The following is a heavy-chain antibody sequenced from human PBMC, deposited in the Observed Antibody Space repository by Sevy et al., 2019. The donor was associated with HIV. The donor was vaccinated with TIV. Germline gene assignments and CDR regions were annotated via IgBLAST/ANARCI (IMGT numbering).Heavy chain of an antibody. CDR2: IHHSGST. CDR1: GASISSTIYY. D-gene: IGHD3-22*01. J-gene: IGHJ3*02. CDR3: AKHCSHYFDNSGYGEAFDI. V-gene: IGHV4-39*01. Sequence: SETLSLTCSVSGASISSTIYYWAWIRQSPGKGLEWFGSIHHSGSTYYNLSLKSRVTISVDTSKNQFSLKMNSVTSADTAVYYCAKHCSHYFDNSGYGEAFDIWGQGTKVTVSS.